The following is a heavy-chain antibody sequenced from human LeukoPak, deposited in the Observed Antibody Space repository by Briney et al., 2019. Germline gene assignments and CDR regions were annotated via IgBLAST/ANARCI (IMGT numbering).Heavy chain of an antibody. CDR1: GDSLNSDY. V-gene: IGHV4-59*01. J-gene: IGHJ3*02. Sequence: SETLSLTCTVSGDSLNSDYWNWLRQPPGKGLEWIGYIYHTGSTNYNPSLRSRVTISVDTSKKHFSLKLTSVTAADTAIYYCARVGGETTINNAAFEIWGQGTMVTVSS. CDR2: IYHTGST. D-gene: IGHD5-24*01. CDR3: ARVGGETTINNAAFEI.